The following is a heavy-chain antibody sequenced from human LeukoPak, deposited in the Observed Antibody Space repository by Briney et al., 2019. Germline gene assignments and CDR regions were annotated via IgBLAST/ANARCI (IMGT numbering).Heavy chain of an antibody. V-gene: IGHV4-61*02. CDR2: IYTSGST. CDR3: ARDHSSGSEDY. J-gene: IGHJ4*02. CDR1: GGSIGSGSYY. D-gene: IGHD6-25*01. Sequence: PSETLSLTCTVSGGSIGSGSYYWSWIRQPAGKGLEWIGRIYTSGSTNYNPSLKSRVTISVDTSKNQFSLKLNSVTAADTAVYYCARDHSSGSEDYWGQGTLVTVSS.